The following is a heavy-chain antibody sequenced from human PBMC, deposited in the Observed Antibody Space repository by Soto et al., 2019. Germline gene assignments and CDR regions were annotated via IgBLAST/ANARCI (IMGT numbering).Heavy chain of an antibody. CDR1: GFTFSSYA. CDR2: ISGSGGST. D-gene: IGHD2-8*01. V-gene: IGHV3-23*01. CDR3: AKGLYSPFLYRYCMDL. Sequence: EVQLLESGGGLVQPGGSLRLSCAASGFTFSSYAMSWVRQAPGKGLEWVSAISGSGGSTYYAESVKGRFTISRDNSKNTLYLQMYSLIADDTAVYYCAKGLYSPFLYRYCMDLWGQGTTVTVSS. J-gene: IGHJ6*02.